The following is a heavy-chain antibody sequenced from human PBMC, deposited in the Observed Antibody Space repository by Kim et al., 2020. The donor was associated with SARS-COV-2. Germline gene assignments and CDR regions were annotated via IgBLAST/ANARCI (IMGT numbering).Heavy chain of an antibody. CDR2: ISYSGSNT. D-gene: IGHD6-6*01. CDR3: AKDYGIAPRPGNRWLYP. V-gene: IGHV3-30*18. CDR1: GFSFSAYG. J-gene: IGHJ5*02. Sequence: GGSLRLSCAASGFSFSAYGMHWVRQAPGKGLEWVAGISYSGSNTYYADSLKGRFTISRDNSKNTLYVQMNSLRAEDTAVYYCAKDYGIAPRPGNRWLYPWGQGTLVTVSS.